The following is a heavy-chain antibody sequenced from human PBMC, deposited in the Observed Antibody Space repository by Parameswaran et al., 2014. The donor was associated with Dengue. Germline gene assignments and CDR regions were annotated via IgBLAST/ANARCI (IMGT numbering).Heavy chain of an antibody. Sequence: VRQMPGKGLKWIGEINHSGSTNYNPSLKSRVTMSVDTSKNQFSLKLSSVTAADTAVYYCARGGYYYDSTSFDYWAQGTLVTVSS. CDR2: INHSGST. V-gene: IGHV4-34*01. D-gene: IGHD3-22*01. J-gene: IGHJ4*02. CDR3: ARGGYYYDSTSFDY.